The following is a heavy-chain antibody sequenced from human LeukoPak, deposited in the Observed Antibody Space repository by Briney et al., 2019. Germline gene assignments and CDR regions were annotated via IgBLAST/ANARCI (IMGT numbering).Heavy chain of an antibody. CDR2: ISYDGSDK. CDR3: ATSTAYVMDV. Sequence: PSGSLRLSCAASGFTVSTYGMHWLRQAPGKGLEWVAFISYDGSDKYYTDSVKGRFTISRDNSKNTLYLQTNSLRAEDTAVYYCATSTAYVMDVWGQGTTVTVS. V-gene: IGHV3-30*03. J-gene: IGHJ6*02. CDR1: GFTVSTYG. D-gene: IGHD2-2*01.